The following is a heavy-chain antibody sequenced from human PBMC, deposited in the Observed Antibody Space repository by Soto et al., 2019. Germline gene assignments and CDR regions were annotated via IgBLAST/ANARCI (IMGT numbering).Heavy chain of an antibody. D-gene: IGHD2-15*01. Sequence: QVQLVQSGAEVKKPGASVKISCKASGYTFTRYTMNWVRQAPGQRLEWMGWINPDNGNTKSSQKFQDRVIITRDTSASTAYMDLSSLRSEDTAVYYCARGIATGQLDHWGKGTLVTVSS. V-gene: IGHV1-3*01. J-gene: IGHJ5*02. CDR1: GYTFTRYT. CDR3: ARGIATGQLDH. CDR2: INPDNGNT.